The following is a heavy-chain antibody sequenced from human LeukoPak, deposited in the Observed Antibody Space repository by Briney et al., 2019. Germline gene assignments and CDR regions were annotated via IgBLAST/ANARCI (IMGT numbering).Heavy chain of an antibody. CDR3: ARVPLGCSSTSCYYYYGMDV. J-gene: IGHJ6*02. D-gene: IGHD2-2*01. V-gene: IGHV4-39*01. Sequence: SETLSLTCTVSGGSISSSSYYWGWIRQPPGKGLEWIGSIYYSGSTYYNPSLKSRVTISVDTSKNQFSLKQSSVTAADTAVYYCARVPLGCSSTSCYYYYGMDVWGQGTTVTVSS. CDR1: GGSISSSSYY. CDR2: IYYSGST.